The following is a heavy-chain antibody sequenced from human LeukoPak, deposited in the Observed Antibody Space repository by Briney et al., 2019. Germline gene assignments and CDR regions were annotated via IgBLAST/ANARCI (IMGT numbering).Heavy chain of an antibody. J-gene: IGHJ1*01. V-gene: IGHV3-21*01. D-gene: IGHD1-26*01. CDR1: GFTFNSHS. CDR3: VRDSGSSYGYYFLH. CDR2: ISSSSSHM. Sequence: GGSLRLSCAASGFTFNSHSMYWVRQAPGKGLEWVSSISSSSSHMFYADSVKGRFSISRDNAKNSLYLQMNSVRAEDTAVYYCVRDSGSSYGYYFLHWGQGTLVTVSS.